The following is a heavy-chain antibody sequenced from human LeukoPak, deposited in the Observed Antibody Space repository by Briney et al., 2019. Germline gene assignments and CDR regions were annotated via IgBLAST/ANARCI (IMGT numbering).Heavy chain of an antibody. CDR2: IKQDGSEK. D-gene: IGHD1-26*01. CDR3: AREQREWELLKSFDY. V-gene: IGHV3-7*01. CDR1: GFTFSSYW. J-gene: IGHJ4*02. Sequence: GGSLRLSCAASGFTFSSYWMSWVRQAPGKGLEWVANIKQDGSEKYYVDSVKGRFTISRDNAKNSLYLQMNSLRAEDTAVYYCAREQREWELLKSFDYWGQGTLVTVSS.